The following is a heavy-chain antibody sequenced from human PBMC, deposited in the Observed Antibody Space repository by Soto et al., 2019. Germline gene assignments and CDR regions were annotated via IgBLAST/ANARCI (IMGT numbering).Heavy chain of an antibody. J-gene: IGHJ6*02. CDR2: IWYDGSNV. CDR3: VGPDYGSGSPDHYGMDV. D-gene: IGHD3-10*01. CDR1: GFSFSDYG. Sequence: QVQLVESGGGVVQPGRSLRLSCAASGFSFSDYGMHWVRQAPGKGLEWVAVIWYDGSNVYYADSVKGRFTISRDNSENTLYLQMNGLRAEDTAVYYCVGPDYGSGSPDHYGMDVWGQGTTVTVS. V-gene: IGHV3-33*01.